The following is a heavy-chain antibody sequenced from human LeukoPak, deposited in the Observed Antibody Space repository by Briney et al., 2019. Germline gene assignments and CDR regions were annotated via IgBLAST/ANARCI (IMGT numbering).Heavy chain of an antibody. J-gene: IGHJ1*01. Sequence: SETLSLTCTVSGGSISSSSYYWGWIRQPPGKGLEWIGSIYYSGSTYYNPSLKSRVTISVDTSKNQFSLKLSSVTAADTAVYYCARHTSTYCSSTSCPEYFQHWGQGTLVTVSS. CDR2: IYYSGST. V-gene: IGHV4-39*01. CDR1: GGSISSSSYY. D-gene: IGHD2-2*01. CDR3: ARHTSTYCSSTSCPEYFQH.